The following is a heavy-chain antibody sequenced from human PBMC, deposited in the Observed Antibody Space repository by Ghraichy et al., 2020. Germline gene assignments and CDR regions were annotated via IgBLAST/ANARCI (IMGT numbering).Heavy chain of an antibody. V-gene: IGHV4-4*07. D-gene: IGHD5-18*01. CDR2: IYTSGST. Sequence: SETLSLTCTVSGGSISSYYWSWIRQPAGKGLEWIGRIYTSGSTNYNPSLKSRVTMSVDTSKNQFSLKLSSVTAADTAVYYCARERYSYAPYYYGMDVWGQGTTVTVSS. CDR3: ARERYSYAPYYYGMDV. CDR1: GGSISSYY. J-gene: IGHJ6*02.